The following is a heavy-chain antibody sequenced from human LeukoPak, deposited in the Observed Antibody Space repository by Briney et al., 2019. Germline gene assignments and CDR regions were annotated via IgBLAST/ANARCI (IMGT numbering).Heavy chain of an antibody. V-gene: IGHV1-69*04. CDR3: ARDPPSGSYYDGAFDI. Sequence: SVKVSCKASGCTFSSYAISWVRQAPGQGLEWMGRIIPILGIANYAQKFQGRVTITADKSTSTAYMELSSLRSEDTAVYYCARDPPSGSYYDGAFDIWGQGTMVTVSS. D-gene: IGHD3-10*01. CDR2: IIPILGIA. J-gene: IGHJ3*02. CDR1: GCTFSSYA.